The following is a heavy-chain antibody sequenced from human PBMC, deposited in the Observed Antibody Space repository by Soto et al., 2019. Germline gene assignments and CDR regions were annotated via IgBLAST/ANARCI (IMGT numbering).Heavy chain of an antibody. CDR2: IIPIFGTA. V-gene: IGHV1-69*06. Sequence: ASVKVSCKASGGTFSSYAISWVRQAPGQGLEWMGGIIPIFGTANYAQKFQGRVTITADKSTSTAYMELSSLRPEDTAVYYCAANYYDSSGYYYALFDYWGQGTLVTVSS. D-gene: IGHD3-22*01. J-gene: IGHJ4*02. CDR1: GGTFSSYA. CDR3: AANYYDSSGYYYALFDY.